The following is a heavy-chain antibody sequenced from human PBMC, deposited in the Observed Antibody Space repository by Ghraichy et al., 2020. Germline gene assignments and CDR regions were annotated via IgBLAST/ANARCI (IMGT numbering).Heavy chain of an antibody. V-gene: IGHV3-33*01. D-gene: IGHD2-21*02. J-gene: IGHJ4*02. CDR2: IWYDGSNK. Sequence: GESLNISCAASGFTFSSYGMHWVRQAPGKGLEWVAVIWYDGSNKYYADSVKGRFTISRDNSKNTLYLQMNSLRAEDTAVYYCARDRCGGDCYLPDYWGQGTLVTVSS. CDR3: ARDRCGGDCYLPDY. CDR1: GFTFSSYG.